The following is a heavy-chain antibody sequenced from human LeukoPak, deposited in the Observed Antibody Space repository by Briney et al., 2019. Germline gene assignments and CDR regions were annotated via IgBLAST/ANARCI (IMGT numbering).Heavy chain of an antibody. CDR3: ASQYTSSRIFDD. Sequence: ESGGSLRLSCAASGFTFSSYGMHWVRQAPGKGLEWVAVIWYDGSNKYYADSVKGRFTISRDNSKNTLYLQMNSLRAEDTAVYFCASQYTSSRIFDDWGQGTLVTVSS. J-gene: IGHJ4*02. CDR2: IWYDGSNK. CDR1: GFTFSSYG. V-gene: IGHV3-33*01. D-gene: IGHD6-13*01.